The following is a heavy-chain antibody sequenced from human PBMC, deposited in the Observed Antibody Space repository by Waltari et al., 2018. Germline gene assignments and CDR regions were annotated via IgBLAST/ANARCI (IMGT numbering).Heavy chain of an antibody. J-gene: IGHJ5*02. D-gene: IGHD1-20*01. CDR2: ISISDVT. CDR1: GFTLYPSA. CDR3: AKPFYNWDDPLVS. V-gene: IGHV3-23*01. Sequence: DVQLLESGGEFVQAGGALRLSCVVSGFTLYPSAITWVRRAPGTGLQWVAAISISDVTFHADSVKGRFTISRDTSKDTVYLQMNSLRADDTAVYYCAKPFYNWDDPLVSWGQGTVVTVSS.